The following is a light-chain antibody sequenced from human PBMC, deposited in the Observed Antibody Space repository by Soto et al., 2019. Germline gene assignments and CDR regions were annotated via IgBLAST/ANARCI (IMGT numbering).Light chain of an antibody. CDR2: DVS. V-gene: IGKV3-11*01. Sequence: EIVLTQSPVTLSLSPGERATLSCRASRSVTTYFAWYQQKPGQDPRILIYDVSNRAPAIPDRFSGSGSGTDLTLTISNVEPEDFAVYYCRQRTNWPITFGQGTRLEIK. CDR1: RSVTTY. CDR3: RQRTNWPIT. J-gene: IGKJ5*01.